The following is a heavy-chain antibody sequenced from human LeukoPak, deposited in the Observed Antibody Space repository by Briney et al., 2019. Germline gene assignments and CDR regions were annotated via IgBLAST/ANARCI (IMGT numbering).Heavy chain of an antibody. Sequence: GGSLRLSCAASGFTFYDYAMHWVRQAPGKGLEWVSGISWNSGSIGYADSVKGRFTISRDNARNSLYLQMNSLRAEDTALYYCAKARSSSSSEAYFDYWGQGTLVTVSS. CDR2: ISWNSGSI. J-gene: IGHJ4*02. CDR3: AKARSSSSSEAYFDY. D-gene: IGHD6-6*01. CDR1: GFTFYDYA. V-gene: IGHV3-9*01.